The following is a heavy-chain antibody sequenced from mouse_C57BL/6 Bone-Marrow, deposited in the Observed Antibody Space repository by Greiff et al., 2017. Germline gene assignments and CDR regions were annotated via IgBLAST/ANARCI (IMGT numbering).Heavy chain of an antibody. CDR1: GYTFTSYW. D-gene: IGHD4-1*01. CDR3: ARRGNWDRNYFDY. CDR2: IDPSDSYT. V-gene: IGHV1-69*01. Sequence: VQLQQPGAELVMPGASVKLSCKASGYTFTSYWMHWVKQRPGQGLEWIGEIDPSDSYTNYNQKFKGKSTLTVDNSSSTAYMQLSSLTSEDSAVYYCARRGNWDRNYFDYWGQGTTLTVSS. J-gene: IGHJ2*01.